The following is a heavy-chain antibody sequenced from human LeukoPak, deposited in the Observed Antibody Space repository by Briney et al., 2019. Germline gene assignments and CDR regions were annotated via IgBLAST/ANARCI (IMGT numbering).Heavy chain of an antibody. V-gene: IGHV3-23*01. Sequence: GGSLRLSCAASGFTFSNYGMYWVRQAPGEGLEWVSAVTGGGTGTYYADSVKGRFTISRDNSKNTLYLQMNSLRAEDTAVYFCAKRYYGSGTYFALDIWGQGTVVTVSS. CDR2: VTGGGTGT. CDR1: GFTFSNYG. D-gene: IGHD3-10*01. J-gene: IGHJ3*02. CDR3: AKRYYGSGTYFALDI.